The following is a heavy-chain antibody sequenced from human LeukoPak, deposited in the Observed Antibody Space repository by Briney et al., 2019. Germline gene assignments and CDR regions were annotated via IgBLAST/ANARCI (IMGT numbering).Heavy chain of an antibody. V-gene: IGHV3-66*01. CDR2: IYSGGST. CDR1: GFTVSTNY. CDR3: ARVGQWLSYYFDY. Sequence: PGGSLRLSCVVSGFTVSTNYMSWVRQAPGKGLEWASLIYSGGSTYYADSVKGRFIISRDNSKNTLYLQMNSLRAEGTAVYYCARVGQWLSYYFDYWGQGTLVTVSS. D-gene: IGHD6-19*01. J-gene: IGHJ4*02.